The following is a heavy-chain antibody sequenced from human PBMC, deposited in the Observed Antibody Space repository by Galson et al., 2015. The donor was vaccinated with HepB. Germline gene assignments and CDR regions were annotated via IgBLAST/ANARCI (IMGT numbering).Heavy chain of an antibody. J-gene: IGHJ4*02. D-gene: IGHD6-19*01. CDR1: GYTFTSSA. Sequence: SVKVSCKASGYTFTSSAVQWVRQARGQRLEWIGWIVVGSGNTNYAQKFQERVTITRDMSTSTAYMELSSLRSEDTAVYYCAALPQDTVAGYDYWGQGTLVTVSS. V-gene: IGHV1-58*01. CDR3: AALPQDTVAGYDY. CDR2: IVVGSGNT.